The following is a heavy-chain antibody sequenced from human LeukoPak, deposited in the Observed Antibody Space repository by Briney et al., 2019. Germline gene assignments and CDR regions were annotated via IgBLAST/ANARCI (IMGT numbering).Heavy chain of an antibody. Sequence: GGSLRLSCAASGFTFSSYGMHWDRQAPGKGLEWVAFIRYDGSNKYYADSVKGRFTISRDNSKNTLYLQMNSLRAEDTAVYYCAKGDFSGSFQTGFDYWGQGTLVTVSS. CDR1: GFTFSSYG. CDR3: AKGDFSGSFQTGFDY. CDR2: IRYDGSNK. D-gene: IGHD1-26*01. J-gene: IGHJ4*02. V-gene: IGHV3-30*02.